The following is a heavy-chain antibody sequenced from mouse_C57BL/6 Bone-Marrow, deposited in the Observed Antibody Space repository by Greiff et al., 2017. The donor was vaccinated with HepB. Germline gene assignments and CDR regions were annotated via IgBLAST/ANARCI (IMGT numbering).Heavy chain of an antibody. J-gene: IGHJ4*01. Sequence: EVKLMESGGDLVKPGGSLKLSCAASGFTFSSYGMSWVRQTPDKRLEWVATISSGGSYTYYPDSVKGRFTISRDNAKNTLYLQMSSLKSEDTAMYYCARRDRLLYWGQGTSVTVSS. CDR2: ISSGGSYT. CDR1: GFTFSSYG. CDR3: ARRDRLLY. V-gene: IGHV5-6*02.